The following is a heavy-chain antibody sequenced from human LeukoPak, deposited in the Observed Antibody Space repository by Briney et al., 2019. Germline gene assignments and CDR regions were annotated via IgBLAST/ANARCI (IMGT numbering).Heavy chain of an antibody. CDR3: ARGVATLAAFDI. CDR2: INHSGST. D-gene: IGHD5-12*01. J-gene: IGHJ3*02. Sequence: SETLSLTCAVYGGSFSGYYWSWIRQPPGKGLEWIGEINHSGSTNYNPSLKSRVTISVDTSKNRFSLKLSSVTAADTAVYYCARGVATLAAFDIWGQGTMVTVSS. V-gene: IGHV4-34*01. CDR1: GGSFSGYY.